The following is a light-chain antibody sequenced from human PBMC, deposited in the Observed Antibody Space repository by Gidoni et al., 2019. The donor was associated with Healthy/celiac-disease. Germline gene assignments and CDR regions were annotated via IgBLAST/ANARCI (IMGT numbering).Light chain of an antibody. V-gene: IGLV1-40*01. CDR3: QSYDSSLLGVV. CDR2: GNS. Sequence: QSVLTQPPSVSGAPGQRVTIPCTGSSSNIGAGYDVHWYQQLPGTAPKLLIYGNSNRPSGVPDRFSGSKSGTSASLAITGLQAEDEADYYCQSYDSSLLGVVFGGGTKLTVL. CDR1: SSNIGAGYD. J-gene: IGLJ2*01.